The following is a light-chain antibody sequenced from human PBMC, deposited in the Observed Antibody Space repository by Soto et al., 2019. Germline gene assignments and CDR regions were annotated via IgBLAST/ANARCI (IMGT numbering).Light chain of an antibody. J-gene: IGKJ1*01. CDR1: QDLSSY. Sequence: DIQMTQSPSSLSASVGDRVTITCRASQDLSSYLAWYQQKPGKVPKLLIYGTSTRQSGVPSRFSGSRSGTDFTLTISCLQPEDAATYYCQKYDNAPWTFGQGTKVEIK. CDR3: QKYDNAPWT. V-gene: IGKV1-27*01. CDR2: GTS.